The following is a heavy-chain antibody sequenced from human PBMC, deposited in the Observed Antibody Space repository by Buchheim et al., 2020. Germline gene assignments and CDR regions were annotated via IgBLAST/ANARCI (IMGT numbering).Heavy chain of an antibody. D-gene: IGHD3-10*01. CDR2: IKQDGSEK. CDR3: ARSGRPRYYYYYYMDV. V-gene: IGHV3-7*01. J-gene: IGHJ6*03. CDR1: GFTFSSYW. Sequence: EVQLVESGGGLVQPGGSLRLSCAASGFTFSSYWMSWVRQAPGKGLEWVANIKQDGSEKYYVDSVKGRFTISRDNAKNSLYLQMNSLRAEDTAVYYCARSGRPRYYYYYYMDVWGKGTT.